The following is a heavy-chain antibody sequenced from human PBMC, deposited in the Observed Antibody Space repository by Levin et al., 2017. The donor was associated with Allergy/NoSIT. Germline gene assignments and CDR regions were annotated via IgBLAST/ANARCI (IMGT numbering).Heavy chain of an antibody. CDR2: IYNSGST. CDR3: ARVFSSSSGRPIDY. V-gene: IGHV4-59*01. Sequence: SETLSLTCTVSGGSISSYYWSWIRQPPGKGLEWIGYIYNSGSTNYNPSLKSRVTISVDTSKNQFSLKLSSVTAADTAVYYCARVFSSSSGRPIDYWGQGTLVTVSS. CDR1: GGSISSYY. J-gene: IGHJ4*02. D-gene: IGHD6-6*01.